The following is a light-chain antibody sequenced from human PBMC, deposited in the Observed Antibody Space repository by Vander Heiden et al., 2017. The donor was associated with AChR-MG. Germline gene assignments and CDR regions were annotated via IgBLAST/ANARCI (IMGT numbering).Light chain of an antibody. Sequence: QSALTQPAPVSGSPGQSITIPCTGTSSDVGGYNYVSGYQQHPGNAPKLMWYDVSNRHSGVSNRCSGSNSGTTASPNISGLQAEDEAYYYCTSYTSSRPRVFGGGTKLTVL. J-gene: IGLJ2*01. CDR3: TSYTSSRPRV. V-gene: IGLV2-14*03. CDR2: DVS. CDR1: SSDVGGYNY.